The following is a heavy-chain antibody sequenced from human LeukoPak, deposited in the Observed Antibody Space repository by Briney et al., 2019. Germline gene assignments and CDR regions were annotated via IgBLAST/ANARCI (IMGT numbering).Heavy chain of an antibody. J-gene: IGHJ4*02. V-gene: IGHV1-69*01. D-gene: IGHD4-23*01. CDR2: IIPIFGTA. Sequence: SVKVSCKASGGTFSSYAISWVRQAPGQGFEWMGGIIPIFGTANYAQKFQGRVTITADESTSTAYMELSSLRSEDTAVYYCARDEGLRWQGGDYWGQGTLVTVSS. CDR1: GGTFSSYA. CDR3: ARDEGLRWQGGDY.